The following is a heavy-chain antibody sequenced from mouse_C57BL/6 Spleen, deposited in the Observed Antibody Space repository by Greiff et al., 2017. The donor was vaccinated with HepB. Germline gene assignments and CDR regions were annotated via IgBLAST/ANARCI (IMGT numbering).Heavy chain of an antibody. J-gene: IGHJ4*01. Sequence: VQLQQSDAELVKPGASVKISCKVSGYTFTDHTIHWMKQRPEQGLEWIGYIYPRDGSTKYNEKFKGKATLTADKSSSTAYMQLNSLTSEDSAVYFYAREGVYYYDAMDYWGQGTSVTVSS. D-gene: IGHD1-1*01. CDR2: IYPRDGST. CDR1: GYTFTDHT. V-gene: IGHV1-78*01. CDR3: AREGVYYYDAMDY.